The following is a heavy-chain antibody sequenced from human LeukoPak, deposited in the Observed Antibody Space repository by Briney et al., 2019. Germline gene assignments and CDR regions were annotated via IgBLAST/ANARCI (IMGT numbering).Heavy chain of an antibody. CDR1: GFTLSSYA. D-gene: IGHD3-22*01. Sequence: GRSLRLSCAASGFTLSSYAMHWVRQAPGKELEWVAFISYDGSNKYYSDSVKGRFTISRDNSKNTLCLQMNSLRAEDTAVYYCARGEAVSYYFDSSVYYPFDYWGQGTLVTVSS. CDR3: ARGEAVSYYFDSSVYYPFDY. CDR2: ISYDGSNK. J-gene: IGHJ4*02. V-gene: IGHV3-30*01.